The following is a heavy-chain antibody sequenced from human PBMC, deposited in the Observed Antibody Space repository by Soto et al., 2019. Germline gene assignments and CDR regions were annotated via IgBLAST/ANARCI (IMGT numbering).Heavy chain of an antibody. J-gene: IGHJ4*02. D-gene: IGHD3-22*01. CDR3: TRDYYDSSGYQC. CDR2: IRSKAYGGTT. Sequence: GGSLRLSCTASGFTFGDYAMSWVRQAPGKGLEWVGFIRSKAYGGTTEYAASVKGRFTISRDDSKSIAYLQMNSLKTEDTAVYYCTRDYYDSSGYQCWGQGTLVTVSS. CDR1: GFTFGDYA. V-gene: IGHV3-49*04.